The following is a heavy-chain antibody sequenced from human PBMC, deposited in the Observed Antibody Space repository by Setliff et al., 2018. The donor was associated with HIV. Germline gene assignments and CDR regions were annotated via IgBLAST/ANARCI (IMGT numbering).Heavy chain of an antibody. J-gene: IGHJ6*02. Sequence: SETLSLTCTVSGYSISSGYYWGWIRQPPGKGLEWIGSIYHSGSTYYNPSLKSRVTISVDTSKNQFSLKLSSVTAADTAVYYCARAMRGVVVTNMYYYYGMDVWGQGTTVTV. CDR2: IYHSGST. V-gene: IGHV4-38-2*02. D-gene: IGHD2-21*02. CDR3: ARAMRGVVVTNMYYYYGMDV. CDR1: GYSISSGYY.